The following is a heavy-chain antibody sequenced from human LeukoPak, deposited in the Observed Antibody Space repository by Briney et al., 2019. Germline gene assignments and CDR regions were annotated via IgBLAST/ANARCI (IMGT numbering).Heavy chain of an antibody. CDR2: IYHSGST. J-gene: IGHJ3*02. CDR1: GASISSGDYH. Sequence: SETLSLTCTVSGASISSGDYHWNWIRQPPGKGLEWIGYIYHSGSTYYNPSLKSRVTISVDRSKNQFSLKLSSVTAADTAVYYCARDSYCSSTSCYTRDAFDIWGQGTMVTVSS. D-gene: IGHD2-2*02. V-gene: IGHV4-30-2*01. CDR3: ARDSYCSSTSCYTRDAFDI.